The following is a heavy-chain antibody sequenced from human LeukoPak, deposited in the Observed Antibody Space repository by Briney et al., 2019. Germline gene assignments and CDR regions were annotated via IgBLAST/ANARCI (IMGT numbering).Heavy chain of an antibody. Sequence: GASVKVSCKASGYTFTGYYMHWVRQAPGQGLEWMGRINPNSGGTNYEQKFQGRVTMTRDTSISTAYMELSSLGSDDTAVHYCARAERGYSYGKLDYWGQGTLVTVSS. V-gene: IGHV1-2*06. J-gene: IGHJ4*02. CDR3: ARAERGYSYGKLDY. D-gene: IGHD5-18*01. CDR1: GYTFTGYY. CDR2: INPNSGGT.